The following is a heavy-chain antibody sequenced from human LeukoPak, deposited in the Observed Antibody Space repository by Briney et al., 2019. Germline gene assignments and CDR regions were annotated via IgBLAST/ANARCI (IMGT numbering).Heavy chain of an antibody. CDR1: GFTFSSYG. CDR3: ATDTKYCSGGSCYAKGLDY. J-gene: IGHJ4*02. Sequence: GGSLRLSCAASGFTFSSYGMHWVRQAPGKGLEWVAFIRYDGSNKYYADSVKGRFTISRDNSKNTLYLQMNSLRGEDTAVYYCATDTKYCSGGSCYAKGLDYWGQGTLVTVSS. V-gene: IGHV3-30*02. CDR2: IRYDGSNK. D-gene: IGHD2-15*01.